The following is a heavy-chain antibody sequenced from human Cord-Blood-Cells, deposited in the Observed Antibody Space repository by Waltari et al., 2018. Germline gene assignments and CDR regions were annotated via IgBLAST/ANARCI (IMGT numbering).Heavy chain of an antibody. CDR2: IYWDDDK. D-gene: IGHD6-6*01. CDR3: AHGEYSSSSSVLGY. J-gene: IGHJ4*02. V-gene: IGHV2-5*02. Sequence: QITLKESGPTLVKPTQTLTLTCTFSGFSLSTSGVGVGWIRQPPGKALEWLALIYWDDDKRYSPALKSMLTITKDTSKNQVVLTMTSMDPVDTATYYCAHGEYSSSSSVLGYWGQGTLVTVSS. CDR1: GFSLSTSGVG.